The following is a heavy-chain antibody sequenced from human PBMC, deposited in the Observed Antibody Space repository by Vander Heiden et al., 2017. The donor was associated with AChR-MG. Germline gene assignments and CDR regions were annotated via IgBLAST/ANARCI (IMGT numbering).Heavy chain of an antibody. D-gene: IGHD6-19*01. CDR3: AKILTDASGWEVVDF. V-gene: IGHV3-30*18. CDR1: GFTVSAHA. Sequence: QVQLVESGEAVVRLGRPLRLSRAASGFTVSAHAIHWVRPAPGRGLEWVASISNDGEYKSYTESVEGRFYISRDNSKRSLSLLVNSLRSQDTAVYLCAKILTDASGWEVVDFWGQGTLVTVSS. J-gene: IGHJ4*01. CDR2: ISNDGEYK.